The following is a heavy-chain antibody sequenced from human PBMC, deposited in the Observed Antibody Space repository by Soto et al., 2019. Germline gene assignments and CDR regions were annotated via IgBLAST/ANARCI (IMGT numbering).Heavy chain of an antibody. CDR1: GVSVSGSSC. CDR2: IFYNGTT. D-gene: IGHD3-3*01. CDR3: ASEGQMPQHFGMDV. J-gene: IGHJ6*02. Sequence: SETLSLTCTVSGVSVSGSSCWTWIRQAPGKGLEWIGCIFYNGTTNYNPSLRSPVTISVDTSKNQFSLMLRSVTAADTALYYCASEGQMPQHFGMDVWGQGIQVTVSS. V-gene: IGHV4-61*01.